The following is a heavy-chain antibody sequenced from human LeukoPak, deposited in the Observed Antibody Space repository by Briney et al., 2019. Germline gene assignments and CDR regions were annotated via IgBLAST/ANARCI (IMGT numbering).Heavy chain of an antibody. CDR1: GGSISSYY. J-gene: IGHJ4*02. CDR3: ARGLAGSYRY. D-gene: IGHD3-16*02. CDR2: IYYSGST. V-gene: IGHV4-59*01. Sequence: PSETLSLTCTVSGGSISSYYWSWIRQPPGKGLEWIGYIYYSGSTNYNPSLKSRVTISVDTSKIQFSLKLSSVTAADTAVYYCARGLAGSYRYWGQGTLVTVSS.